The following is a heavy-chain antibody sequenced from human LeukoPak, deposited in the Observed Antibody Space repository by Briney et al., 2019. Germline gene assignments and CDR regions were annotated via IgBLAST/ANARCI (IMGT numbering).Heavy chain of an antibody. D-gene: IGHD5-24*01. V-gene: IGHV4-30-4*01. Sequence: PSQTLSLTCTVSGGSISSGVYYWCWIRQPPGKGLEWIGYIYYSGSTYYNPSLKSRVTISVDTSKNQFSLKLSSVTAADTAVYYCASPMAWAHNRRDSDYWGLGTLVTVSS. CDR2: IYYSGST. CDR1: GGSISSGVYY. CDR3: ASPMAWAHNRRDSDY. J-gene: IGHJ4*02.